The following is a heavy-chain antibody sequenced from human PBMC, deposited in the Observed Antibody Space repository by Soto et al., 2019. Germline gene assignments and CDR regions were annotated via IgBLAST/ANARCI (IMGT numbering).Heavy chain of an antibody. Sequence: ASVKVSCKASGYTFTSYGISWVRQAPGQGLEWMGWISAYNGNTNYAQKLQGRVTMTTDTSTSTAYMELGSLRSDDTAVYYCARFVVVIFDYYGMDVWGQGTTVTVSS. J-gene: IGHJ6*02. CDR2: ISAYNGNT. CDR1: GYTFTSYG. CDR3: ARFVVVIFDYYGMDV. D-gene: IGHD3-3*01. V-gene: IGHV1-18*01.